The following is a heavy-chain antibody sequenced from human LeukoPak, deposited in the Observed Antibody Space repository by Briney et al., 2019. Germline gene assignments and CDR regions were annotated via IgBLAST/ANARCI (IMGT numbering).Heavy chain of an antibody. CDR2: IHRDGSEK. J-gene: IGHJ6*03. CDR3: AGIAARWPDYYYYMDV. D-gene: IGHD6-6*01. Sequence: PGGSLRLSCSASGFTFSRYWMSWVRQAPGKGLEWVANIHRDGSEKYYVDSVKGRFTISRDNAKNSLYLQMNSLRAEDTAVYYCAGIAARWPDYYYYMDVWGKGTTVTVSS. CDR1: GFTFSRYW. V-gene: IGHV3-7*01.